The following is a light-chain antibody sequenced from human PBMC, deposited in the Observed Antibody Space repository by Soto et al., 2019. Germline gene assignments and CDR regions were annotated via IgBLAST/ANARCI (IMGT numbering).Light chain of an antibody. J-gene: IGLJ2*01. V-gene: IGLV2-23*01. CDR3: CSYAGSSTLV. CDR2: EGS. CDR1: SSDVGSYNL. Sequence: QSALIQPASVSGSPGQSITISCTGTSSDVGSYNLVSWYQQHPGKAPKLMIYEGSKRPSGVSNRFSGSKSGNTASLTISGLQAEDEADYYCCSYAGSSTLVFGGGTQLTVL.